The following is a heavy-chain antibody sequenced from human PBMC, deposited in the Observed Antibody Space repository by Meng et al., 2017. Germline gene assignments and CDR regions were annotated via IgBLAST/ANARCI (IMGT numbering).Heavy chain of an antibody. CDR2: IRSRGSTI. D-gene: IGHD3-22*01. J-gene: IGHJ2*01. CDR1: GFTFSSYD. V-gene: IGHV3-48*03. Sequence: GGSLRLSCAASGFTFSSYDMNWVRQAPGKGLEWVSYIRSRGSTIYYADSVKGRFTISRDNAKNSLYLQMNSLRAADTAVYYCARAPPTYYYDSSGYYGRDWYFDLWGRGTLVTVSS. CDR3: ARAPPTYYYDSSGYYGRDWYFDL.